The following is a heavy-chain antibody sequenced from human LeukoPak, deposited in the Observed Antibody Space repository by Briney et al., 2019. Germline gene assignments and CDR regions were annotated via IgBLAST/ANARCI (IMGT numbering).Heavy chain of an antibody. CDR3: ARLNYYHGSGYSTDR. CDR1: GGSIVGDHYY. CDR2: VHHSGNA. D-gene: IGHD3-22*01. J-gene: IGHJ4*02. Sequence: SETLSLTCTVSGGSIVGDHYYCSWIRQPPGKGLEWIGYVHHSGNAYYNPSLESRVTISVDRSKNQFSLNLSSVTAADTAIYYCARLNYYHGSGYSTDRWGQGTLVTVSS. V-gene: IGHV4-30-2*01.